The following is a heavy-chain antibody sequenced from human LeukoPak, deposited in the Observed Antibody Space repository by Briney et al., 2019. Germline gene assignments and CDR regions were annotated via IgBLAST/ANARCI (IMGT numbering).Heavy chain of an antibody. Sequence: PGGSLRLSCAASGFTFDDYGMSWVRQAPGKGLEWVSGINWNGGSTGYADSVKGRFTISRDNAKNSLNLQMNSLRAEDTALYYCARRDYDENAFDIWGQGTMVTVSS. J-gene: IGHJ3*02. V-gene: IGHV3-20*04. CDR2: INWNGGST. D-gene: IGHD4-17*01. CDR3: ARRDYDENAFDI. CDR1: GFTFDDYG.